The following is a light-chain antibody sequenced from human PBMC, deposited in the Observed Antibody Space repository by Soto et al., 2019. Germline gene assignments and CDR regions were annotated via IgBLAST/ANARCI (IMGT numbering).Light chain of an antibody. CDR3: QQCEPWWE. CDR2: DAS. Sequence: DIPMAQSPSTLSASVGDRVTITCRASQSISRWLAWYQQKPGKAPKLLIFDASRLDSGVSSRFSGSGSGTEFNLTISSLRPEDFATYYCQQCEPWWEFGQGTKVEIK. V-gene: IGKV1-5*01. CDR1: QSISRW. J-gene: IGKJ1*01.